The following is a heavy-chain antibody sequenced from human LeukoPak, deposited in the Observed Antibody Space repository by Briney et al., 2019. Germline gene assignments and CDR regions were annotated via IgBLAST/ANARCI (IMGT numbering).Heavy chain of an antibody. CDR1: GFTFSNYA. CDR3: AKVTYYYDSSGYYYMGYFDY. J-gene: IGHJ4*02. CDR2: ITSSGGST. Sequence: PGGSLRLSCAAYGFTFSNYAMTWVRQAPGEGLEWVSTITSSGGSTYYADSVKGRFTISRDNSKNTLYLQMNSLRAEDTAVYYCAKVTYYYDSSGYYYMGYFDYWGQGTLVTVSS. D-gene: IGHD3-22*01. V-gene: IGHV3-23*01.